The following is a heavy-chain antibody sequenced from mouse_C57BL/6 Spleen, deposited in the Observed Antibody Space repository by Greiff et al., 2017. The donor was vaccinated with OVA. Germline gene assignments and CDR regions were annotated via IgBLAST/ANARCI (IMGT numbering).Heavy chain of an antibody. CDR2: IDPSDSET. V-gene: IGHV1-52*01. CDR1: GYTFTSYW. CDR3: ARSGSSYVRWYFDV. J-gene: IGHJ1*03. Sequence: VQLQQPGAELVRPGSSVKLSCKASGYTFTSYWMHWVKQRPIQGLEWIGNIDPSDSETHYNQKFKDKATLTVDKSSSTAYMQLSSLTSEDSAVYYCARSGSSYVRWYFDVWAQGPRSPSPQ. D-gene: IGHD1-1*01.